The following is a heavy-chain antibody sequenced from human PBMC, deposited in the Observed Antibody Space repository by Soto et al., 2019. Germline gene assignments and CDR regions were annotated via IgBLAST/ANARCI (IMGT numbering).Heavy chain of an antibody. V-gene: IGHV3-7*01. D-gene: IGHD2-15*01. CDR2: IKHDGSET. CDR3: VREGDCSGGSCYSGLHY. J-gene: IGHJ4*02. CDR1: GFTFSNFW. Sequence: GFLRLSCEASGFTFSNFWMSWFRQAPGKGLEWVGNIKHDGSETYYVDSVKGRFTISRYNAKNSLYLQMNRLRVEDTAVYYCVREGDCSGGSCYSGLHYWGQGTLVTSPQ.